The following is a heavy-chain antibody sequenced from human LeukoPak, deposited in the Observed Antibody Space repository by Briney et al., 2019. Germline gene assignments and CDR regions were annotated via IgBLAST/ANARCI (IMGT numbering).Heavy chain of an antibody. Sequence: GGSLRLSCAASGFTFNTYTINWVRQAPGKGLEWVSSISSSSIYIYYADSLKGRFTISRNNAKNSLYLHIDSLRAEDTAVYYCARGRVEQWLVDAFDIWGQGTMVTVSS. V-gene: IGHV3-21*01. CDR1: GFTFNTYT. CDR3: ARGRVEQWLVDAFDI. CDR2: ISSSSIYI. D-gene: IGHD6-19*01. J-gene: IGHJ3*02.